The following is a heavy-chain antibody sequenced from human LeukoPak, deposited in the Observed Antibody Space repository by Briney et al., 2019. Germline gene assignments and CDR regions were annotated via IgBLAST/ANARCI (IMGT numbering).Heavy chain of an antibody. CDR1: GGSFSGYY. J-gene: IGHJ6*03. V-gene: IGHV4-34*01. CDR2: INHSGST. CDR3: ATRPTPPYYYYYMDV. Sequence: SETLSLTCAVYGGSFSGYYWNWIRQPPGKGLEWIGEINHSGSTNYNPSLKSRVTISVDTSKDQFSLKVNSVTAADTAVYYCATRPTPPYYYYYMDVWGKGTTVTVSS. D-gene: IGHD4-23*01.